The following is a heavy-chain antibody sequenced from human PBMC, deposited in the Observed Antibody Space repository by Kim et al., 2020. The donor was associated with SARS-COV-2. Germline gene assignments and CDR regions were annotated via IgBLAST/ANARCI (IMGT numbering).Heavy chain of an antibody. V-gene: IGHV4-34*01. CDR3: ARGPSIAARRNRRGSYNWFDP. CDR1: GGSFSGYY. Sequence: SETLSLTCVVYGGSFSGYYWSWIRQPPGKGLEWIGEINHSGSTNYNPSLKSRVTISVDTSKNQFSLKLSSVTAADTAVYYCARGPSIAARRNRRGSYNWFDPWGQGTLVTVSS. J-gene: IGHJ5*02. CDR2: INHSGST. D-gene: IGHD6-6*01.